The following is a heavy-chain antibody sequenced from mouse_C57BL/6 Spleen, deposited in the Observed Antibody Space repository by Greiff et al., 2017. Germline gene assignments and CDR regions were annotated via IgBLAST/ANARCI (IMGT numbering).Heavy chain of an antibody. Sequence: VKLQQSGPELVKPGASVKISCKASGYAFSSSWMNWVKQRPGKGLEWIGRIYPGNGDTNYNGKFKGKATLTADKSSSTAYMQLSSLTSEDSAVYFGARGGFAYWGQGTLVTVSA. CDR2: IYPGNGDT. CDR1: GYAFSSSW. V-gene: IGHV1-82*01. CDR3: ARGGFAY. J-gene: IGHJ3*01.